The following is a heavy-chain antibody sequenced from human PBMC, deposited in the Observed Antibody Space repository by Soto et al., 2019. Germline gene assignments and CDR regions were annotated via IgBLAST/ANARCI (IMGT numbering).Heavy chain of an antibody. J-gene: IGHJ5*02. CDR1: GFTFSSYA. D-gene: IGHD2-2*01. CDR3: AKGPGYCSSTSCRRPYNWFDP. CDR2: ISGSGGST. Sequence: GGSLRLSCAASGFTFSSYAMSWVRQAPGKGLEWVSAISGSGGSTYYADSVKGRFTISRDNSKNTLYLQMNSLRAEDTAVYYCAKGPGYCSSTSCRRPYNWFDPWGQGTLVTVSS. V-gene: IGHV3-23*01.